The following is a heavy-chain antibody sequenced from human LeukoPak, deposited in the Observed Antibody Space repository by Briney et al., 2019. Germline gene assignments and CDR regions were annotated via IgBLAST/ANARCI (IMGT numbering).Heavy chain of an antibody. V-gene: IGHV4-61*02. CDR1: GGSISSGSYY. Sequence: SETLSLTCTVSGGSISSGSYYWSWIRQPAGKGLEWIGRIYTSGSTNYNPSLKSRVTISVDTSKNQFSLKLSSVTAADTAVYYCAREGMAGTPTNWFDPWGQGTPVTVSS. D-gene: IGHD1-7*01. CDR3: AREGMAGTPTNWFDP. J-gene: IGHJ5*02. CDR2: IYTSGST.